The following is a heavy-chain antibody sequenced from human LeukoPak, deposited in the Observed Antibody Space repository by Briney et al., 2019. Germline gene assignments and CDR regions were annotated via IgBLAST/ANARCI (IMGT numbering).Heavy chain of an antibody. CDR3: ASRGGYYLYYFDY. Sequence: SETLSLSCAVSGGSISSGSWWSSVRQPPGKGLKWIGEIYHSGSTNYNPCLKSRVTISVDKSKNQFSLKLSSVTAADTAVYYCASRGGYYLYYFDYWGQGTLVTVSS. CDR2: IYHSGST. J-gene: IGHJ4*02. V-gene: IGHV4-4*02. D-gene: IGHD3-22*01. CDR1: GGSISSGSW.